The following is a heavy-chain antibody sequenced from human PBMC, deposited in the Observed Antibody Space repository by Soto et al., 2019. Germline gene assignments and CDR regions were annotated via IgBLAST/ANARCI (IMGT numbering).Heavy chain of an antibody. CDR3: AKERMEQYQVLPFFEY. CDR1: GFTFSSYG. Sequence: GGSLRLSCAASGFTFSSYGMHWVRQAPGKGLEWVTVISYDGSNKYYADSVRGRFTISRDNSKNTLYLQMNSLRADDTAIYYCAKERMEQYQVLPFFEYWGQGTPVTVSS. V-gene: IGHV3-30*18. D-gene: IGHD2-2*01. CDR2: ISYDGSNK. J-gene: IGHJ4*02.